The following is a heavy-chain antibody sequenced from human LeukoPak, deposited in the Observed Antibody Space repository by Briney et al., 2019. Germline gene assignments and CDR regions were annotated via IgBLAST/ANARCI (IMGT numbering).Heavy chain of an antibody. CDR2: VSPYNDNT. V-gene: IGHV1-18*01. CDR3: ARGSYEDY. J-gene: IGHJ4*02. CDR1: GYTFTSYG. D-gene: IGHD3-16*01. Sequence: ASVQVSCKASGYTFTSYGITWVRQAPGQGLEWMGWVSPYNDNTNYARNLQDRVTMTTDTSATTAYMELRSLRSDDTAVYYCARGSYEDYWGQGTLVTVSS.